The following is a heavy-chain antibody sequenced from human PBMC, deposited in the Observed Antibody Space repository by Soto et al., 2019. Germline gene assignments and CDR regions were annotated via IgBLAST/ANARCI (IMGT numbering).Heavy chain of an antibody. CDR2: INPNSGGT. CDR1: GYTFTSYG. Sequence: ASVKVSCKASGYTFTSYGISWVRQAPGQGLEWMGWINPNSGGTNYAQKFQGWVTMTRDTSISTAYMELSRLRSDDTAVYYCARGKRDYYDILTGYYSPPTDIDYWGEGTLVTVSS. CDR3: ARGKRDYYDILTGYYSPPTDIDY. D-gene: IGHD3-9*01. J-gene: IGHJ4*02. V-gene: IGHV1-2*04.